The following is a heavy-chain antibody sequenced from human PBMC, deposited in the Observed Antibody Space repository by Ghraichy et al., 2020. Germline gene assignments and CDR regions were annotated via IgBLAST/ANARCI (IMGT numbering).Heavy chain of an antibody. CDR3: VREGLEDDAEYYFDY. D-gene: IGHD3/OR15-3a*01. Sequence: GESLNISCAASGFTVSSNYMSWVRQAPGKGLEWVSVIYSGGSTYYADSVKGRFTISRDNSKNTLYLQMNSLRAEDTAVYYCVREGLEDDAEYYFDYWGQGTLVTVSS. V-gene: IGHV3-53*01. CDR1: GFTVSSNY. CDR2: IYSGGST. J-gene: IGHJ4*02.